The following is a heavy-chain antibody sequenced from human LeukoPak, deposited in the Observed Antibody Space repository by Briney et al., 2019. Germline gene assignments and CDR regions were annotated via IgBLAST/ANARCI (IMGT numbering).Heavy chain of an antibody. D-gene: IGHD3-22*01. CDR3: AKNSSGYFLDY. Sequence: PGGSLRLSCAASGFTFSRYAMSWVRQAPGKGLEWVSGISGSGDTTYFADSVKGRFTISRDNSKNTLYLQMDGLRVEDTAIYYCAKNSSGYFLDYWGQGTQVTVSS. V-gene: IGHV3-23*01. CDR2: ISGSGDTT. J-gene: IGHJ4*02. CDR1: GFTFSRYA.